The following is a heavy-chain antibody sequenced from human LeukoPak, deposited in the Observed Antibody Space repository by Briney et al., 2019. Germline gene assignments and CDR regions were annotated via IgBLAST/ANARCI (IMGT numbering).Heavy chain of an antibody. J-gene: IGHJ4*02. CDR1: GGSFSGYY. D-gene: IGHD2-21*02. Sequence: SETLSLTCAVYGGSFSGYYWSWIRQPPGKGLEWIGEINHSGSTNYNPSLKSRVTISVDTSKNQFSLKLSSVTAADTAVYYCARARAYCGGDCYWGLFDYWGQGTLVTVSS. CDR2: INHSGST. CDR3: ARARAYCGGDCYWGLFDY. V-gene: IGHV4-34*01.